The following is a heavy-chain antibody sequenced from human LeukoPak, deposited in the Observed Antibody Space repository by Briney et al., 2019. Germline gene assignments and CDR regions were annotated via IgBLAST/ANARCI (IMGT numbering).Heavy chain of an antibody. J-gene: IGHJ4*02. CDR2: INSDGSTT. V-gene: IGHV3-74*01. CDR1: GCVLREYW. D-gene: IGHD3-3*02. CDR3: ARELVGFDY. Sequence: PSKSDAGCVLREYWMRWFPQHPEKGLVWVSRINSDGSTTRYADSVKGRFTISRDNAKNTLYLQMNSLRAEDTAVYYCARELVGFDYWGQGTLVTVSS.